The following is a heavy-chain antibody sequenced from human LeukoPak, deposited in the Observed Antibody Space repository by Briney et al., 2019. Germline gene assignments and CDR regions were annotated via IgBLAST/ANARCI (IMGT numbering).Heavy chain of an antibody. Sequence: SETLSLTCTVSGGSISSSSYYWGWIRQPPGKGLEWIGSIYYSGSTYYNPSLKSRVTISLDTSKNQFSLKLTSVTAADTAVYYCASLYSSSWYLGDYWGQGTLVTVSS. CDR3: ASLYSSSWYLGDY. CDR1: GGSISSSSYY. J-gene: IGHJ4*02. V-gene: IGHV4-39*07. D-gene: IGHD6-13*01. CDR2: IYYSGST.